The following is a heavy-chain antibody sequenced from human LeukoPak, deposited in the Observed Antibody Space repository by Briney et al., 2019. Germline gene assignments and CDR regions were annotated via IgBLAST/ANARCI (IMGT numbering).Heavy chain of an antibody. Sequence: ASVKVSCKTSGYTFTNYYIHWVRQAPGQGPEWMGIINPSGGSTSYAPKFQGRVTMTRDTSTSTVYMDLSSLRSEDTAMYYCAKSHSYYFDSSGYYPDYWGQGTLVTVSS. J-gene: IGHJ4*02. CDR2: INPSGGST. D-gene: IGHD3-22*01. CDR3: AKSHSYYFDSSGYYPDY. V-gene: IGHV1-46*01. CDR1: GYTFTNYY.